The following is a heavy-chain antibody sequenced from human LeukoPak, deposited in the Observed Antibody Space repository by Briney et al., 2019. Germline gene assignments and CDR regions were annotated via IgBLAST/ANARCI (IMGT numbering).Heavy chain of an antibody. CDR1: GSSFTTYW. D-gene: IGHD6-19*01. CDR2: IYPGDSDT. V-gene: IGHV5-51*01. Sequence: GESLKISCKGSGSSFTTYWIGWVRQMPGKGLEWMGIIYPGDSDTRYSPSFQGQVTISADKSISTAYVQWSSLKASDTAMYYCARRVTNGWSYFDYWGQGTLVTVSS. CDR3: ARRVTNGWSYFDY. J-gene: IGHJ4*02.